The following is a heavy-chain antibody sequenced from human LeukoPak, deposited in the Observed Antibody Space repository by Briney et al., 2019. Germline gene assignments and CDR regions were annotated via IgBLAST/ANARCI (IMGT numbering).Heavy chain of an antibody. CDR3: ARDNSITIFGAGGHYYYMDV. CDR1: GGSISSGSYY. V-gene: IGHV4-61*02. J-gene: IGHJ6*03. Sequence: TSETLSLTCTVSGGSISSGSYYWSWIRQPAGKGLEWIGRIYTSGSTNYNPSLKSRVTISVDTSKNQFSLKLSSVTAADTAVYYCARDNSITIFGAGGHYYYMDVWGKGTTVTVSS. CDR2: IYTSGST. D-gene: IGHD3-3*01.